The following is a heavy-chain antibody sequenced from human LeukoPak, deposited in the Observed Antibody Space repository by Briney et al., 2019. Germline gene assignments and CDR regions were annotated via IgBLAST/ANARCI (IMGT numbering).Heavy chain of an antibody. J-gene: IGHJ5*02. D-gene: IGHD6-6*01. CDR1: GGSISSYY. V-gene: IGHV4-59*01. CDR2: IYYSGCT. Sequence: PSETLSLTCTVSGGSISSYYWSWIRQPPGKGLEWIGYIYYSGCTNYNPSLKSRVTISVDTSKNQFSLKLSSVTAADTAVYYCARGLSSSSSPPFDPWGQGTLVTVSS. CDR3: ARGLSSSSSPPFDP.